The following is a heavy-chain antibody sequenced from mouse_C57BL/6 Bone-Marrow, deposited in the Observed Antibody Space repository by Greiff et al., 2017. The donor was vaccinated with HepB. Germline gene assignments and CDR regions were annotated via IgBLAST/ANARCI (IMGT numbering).Heavy chain of an antibody. V-gene: IGHV1-64*01. D-gene: IGHD2-12*01. CDR2: IHPNSGST. J-gene: IGHJ4*01. Sequence: QVQLQQPGAELVKPGASVKLSCKASGYTFASYWMHWVKQRPGQGLEWIGMIHPNSGSTNYNEKFKSKATLTVDKSSSTAYMQLSSLTSEDSAVYYCARELRDAMDYWGQGTSVTVSS. CDR3: ARELRDAMDY. CDR1: GYTFASYW.